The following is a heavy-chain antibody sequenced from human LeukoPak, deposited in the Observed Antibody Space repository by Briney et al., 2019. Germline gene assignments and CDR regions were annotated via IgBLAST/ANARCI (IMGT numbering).Heavy chain of an antibody. CDR3: ARGREAAAGTWYYYYMDV. CDR1: GGSFSGHY. V-gene: IGHV4-34*01. Sequence: SETLSLTCAVYGGSFSGHYWSWIRQPPGKGLEWIGEINHSGSTNYNTSLKSRVTISVDTSKTQFSLKLSSVTAADTAVYYCARGREAAAGTWYYYYMDVWGKGTTVTVSS. J-gene: IGHJ6*03. D-gene: IGHD6-13*01. CDR2: INHSGST.